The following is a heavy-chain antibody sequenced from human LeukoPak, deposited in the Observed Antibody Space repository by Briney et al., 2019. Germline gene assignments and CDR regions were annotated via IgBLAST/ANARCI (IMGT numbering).Heavy chain of an antibody. Sequence: GGSLRLSCAASGFTFSSYWMSWVRQAPGKGLEWVANIKQDGSEKYYVDSVKGRFTISRDNAKNSLCLQMNSLRAEDTAVCYCARVGAMPWTDCWGQGTLVTVSS. V-gene: IGHV3-7*03. J-gene: IGHJ4*02. CDR1: GFTFSSYW. D-gene: IGHD1-26*01. CDR2: IKQDGSEK. CDR3: ARVGAMPWTDC.